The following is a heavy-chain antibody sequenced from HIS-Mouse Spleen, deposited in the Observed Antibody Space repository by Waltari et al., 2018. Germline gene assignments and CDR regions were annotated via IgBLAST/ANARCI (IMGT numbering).Heavy chain of an antibody. CDR1: CYTFTCYY. CDR3: ARGTGTDAFDI. D-gene: IGHD1-1*01. J-gene: IGHJ3*02. V-gene: IGHV1-2*02. CDR2: INPNSGGK. Sequence: QVQLVQSGAELKKPGASVKVSCKASCYTFTCYYMHWVRQAPGQGLEWMGWINPNSGGKNYAQKFQGRVTMTRDTSISTAYMELSRLRSDDTAVYYCARGTGTDAFDIWGQGTMVTVSS.